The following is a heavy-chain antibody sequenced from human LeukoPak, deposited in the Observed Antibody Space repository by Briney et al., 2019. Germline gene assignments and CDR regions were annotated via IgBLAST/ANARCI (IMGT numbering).Heavy chain of an antibody. CDR2: IKKDGSEK. J-gene: IGHJ4*02. Sequence: GGSLRLSCTASGFIFSGSWMAWIRQAPGEGLEWVAIIKKDGSEKYYVDSMKGRFTISRDNAKNSLFLQMNSLRAEDTAIYYCTTDTWYSAGHWGRGTLVTVSS. CDR1: GFIFSGSW. V-gene: IGHV3-7*03. CDR3: TTDTWYSAGH. D-gene: IGHD2-15*01.